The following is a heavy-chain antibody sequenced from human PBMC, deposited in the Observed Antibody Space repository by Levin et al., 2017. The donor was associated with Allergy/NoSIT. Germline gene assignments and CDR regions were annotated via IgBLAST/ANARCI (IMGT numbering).Heavy chain of an antibody. Sequence: SVKVSCKASGGTFSSYTISWVRQAPGQGLEWMGRIIPILGIANYAQKFQGRVTISADKSTSTAYMELSSLRSEDTAVYYCARDPTNWNDVGFDYWGQGTLVTVSS. V-gene: IGHV1-69*04. CDR2: IIPILGIA. CDR3: ARDPTNWNDVGFDY. J-gene: IGHJ4*02. D-gene: IGHD1-1*01. CDR1: GGTFSSYT.